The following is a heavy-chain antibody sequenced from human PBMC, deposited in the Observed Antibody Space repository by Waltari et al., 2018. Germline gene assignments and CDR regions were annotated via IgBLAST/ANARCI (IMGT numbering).Heavy chain of an antibody. CDR2: IHYSGST. Sequence: QLQESGTGLVKPSETLSLTCTVSGGSITSYYWSWFRQPPGKGMEWIGYIHYSGSTTTTPHLKGRLTMSIATSKNQFSLKLSSLTASDPAMYYCARDRDNSPVWGQGTMVTVSS. V-gene: IGHV4-59*01. J-gene: IGHJ3*01. CDR1: GGSITSYY. CDR3: ARDRDNSPV. D-gene: IGHD1-1*01.